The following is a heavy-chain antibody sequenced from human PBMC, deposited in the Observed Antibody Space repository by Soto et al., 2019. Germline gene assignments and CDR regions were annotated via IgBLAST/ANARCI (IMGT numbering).Heavy chain of an antibody. V-gene: IGHV4-30-4*01. J-gene: IGHJ3*01. CDR1: GGSISSGNHF. CDR3: AREVITPVHQGADAALEL. D-gene: IGHD3-16*02. Sequence: QVQLQEAGPGLVKPSQTLSLTCIVSGGSISSGNHFWSWIRQPPGKGLEWIGYIFYSGTAHYNSPLTSRVTISIDTSKDQFPRNLSSVTAADTAMYYCAREVITPVHQGADAALELWGQGTMVTVSS. CDR2: IFYSGTA.